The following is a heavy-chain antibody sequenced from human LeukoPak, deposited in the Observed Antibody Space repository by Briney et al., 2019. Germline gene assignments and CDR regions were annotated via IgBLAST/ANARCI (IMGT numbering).Heavy chain of an antibody. J-gene: IGHJ6*02. CDR2: VYYSGST. CDR3: AGSLAVAETLKTPGGRNDFFFYGLDV. Sequence: SETLSLTCTVSGGSISSYYWNWIRQPPGKGLEWIGYVYYSGSTNNNPSLQSRATISVDTSKNQFSLKLTSVTAADTAVYYCAGSLAVAETLKTPGGRNDFFFYGLDVWGHGTTVSVSS. V-gene: IGHV4-59*08. D-gene: IGHD6-19*01. CDR1: GGSISSYY.